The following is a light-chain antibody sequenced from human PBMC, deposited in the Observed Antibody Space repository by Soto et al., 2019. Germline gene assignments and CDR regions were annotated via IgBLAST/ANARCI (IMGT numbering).Light chain of an antibody. CDR1: HSVLHNY. Sequence: ELVLTQSPGTLSLSPGERATLSCRASHSVLHNYLAWYQQKPGQAPRLVIYGASGRDTGVPSRFSSSGSGTDFTLTISRLEPEDFGVDICYQYGRSPPLTFGGGTNVEIK. CDR2: GAS. CDR3: YQYGRSPPLT. J-gene: IGKJ4*01. V-gene: IGKV3-20*01.